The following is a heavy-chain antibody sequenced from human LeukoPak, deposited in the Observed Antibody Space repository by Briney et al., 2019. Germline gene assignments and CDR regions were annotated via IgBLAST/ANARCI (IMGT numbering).Heavy chain of an antibody. J-gene: IGHJ5*02. CDR1: GVSISGSYYY. CDR3: ARAVSIAADNWFDP. CDR2: IYYSGST. Sequence: SETLSLTCAVSGVSISGSYYYWGWIRQPPGKGLEWIGNIYYSGSTYYNASLQSRVTISIDTSKNQFSLKLSSVTAADTAVYYCARAVSIAADNWFDPWGQGTLVTVSS. D-gene: IGHD6-13*01. V-gene: IGHV4-39*07.